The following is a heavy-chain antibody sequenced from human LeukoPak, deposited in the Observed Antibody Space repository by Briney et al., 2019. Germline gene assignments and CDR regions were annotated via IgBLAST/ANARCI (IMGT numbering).Heavy chain of an antibody. Sequence: PGRSLSLSCAAPGFSFKNGGMHWGRKGPRKGLWGVSPIDNHRNTKYAHYVKGRFTISRHNAKNTLYLQMNSLRADDTAVYHCGGSSGWPAYWAQGPLHTVPS. D-gene: IGHD6-19*01. V-gene: IGHV3-74*03. CDR1: GFSFKNGG. CDR3: GGSSGWPAY. CDR2: IDNHRNT. J-gene: IGHJ4*02.